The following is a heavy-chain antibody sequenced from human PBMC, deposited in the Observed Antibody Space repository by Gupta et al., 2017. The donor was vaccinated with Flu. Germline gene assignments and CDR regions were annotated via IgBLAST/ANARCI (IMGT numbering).Heavy chain of an antibody. Sequence: EVQLVESGGGLVQPGGSLRLSCAASGFTFSDFRMNWARQAHGKGLEGVASIDQDESTKYDVDTRNGQFPVSREKAENSQFLQMDSRRTGDTAVYYCARNRGWEQFDYWGQGTLVTVSS. CDR2: IDQDESTK. D-gene: IGHD5-24*01. J-gene: IGHJ4*02. CDR1: GFTFSDFR. CDR3: ARNRGWEQFDY. V-gene: IGHV3-7*01.